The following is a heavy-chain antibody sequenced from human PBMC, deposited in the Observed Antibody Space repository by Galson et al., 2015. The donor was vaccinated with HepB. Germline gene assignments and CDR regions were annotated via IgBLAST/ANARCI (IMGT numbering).Heavy chain of an antibody. J-gene: IGHJ4*02. Sequence: LRLSCAASGFTFSSYAMSWVRQAPGKGLEWIGEINHSGSTNYNPSLKSRVTISVDTSKNQFSLKLSSVTAADTAVYYCARGYYYDSSGYYYWGQGTLVTVSS. V-gene: IGHV4-34*01. CDR2: INHSGST. CDR1: GFTFSSYA. D-gene: IGHD3-22*01. CDR3: ARGYYYDSSGYYY.